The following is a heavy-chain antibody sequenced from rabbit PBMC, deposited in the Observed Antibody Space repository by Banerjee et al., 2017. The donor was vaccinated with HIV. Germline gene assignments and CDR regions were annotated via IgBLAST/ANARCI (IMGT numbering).Heavy chain of an antibody. V-gene: IGHV1S45*01. Sequence: EQLVVSGGRLVQPEGSPTLTWTASGIAFSSSYYMGGDRQAPGKGLEWVAYIDAASSGSTYYASWAKGRFTISKTSSTTVDLKMTSLTAADTATYFCARDKTGGYYTFNLWGPGTLVTVS. CDR3: ARDKTGGYYTFNL. J-gene: IGHJ4*01. CDR2: IDAASSGST. D-gene: IGHD1-1*01. CDR1: GIAFSSSYY.